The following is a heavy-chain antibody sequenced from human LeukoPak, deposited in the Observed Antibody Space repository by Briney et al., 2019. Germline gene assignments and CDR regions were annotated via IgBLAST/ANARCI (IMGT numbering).Heavy chain of an antibody. D-gene: IGHD3-22*01. CDR2: ISGSGGST. V-gene: IGHV3-23*01. Sequence: GGSLRLSCAASGFTFSSYAMSWVRQAPGKGLEWVSAISGSGGSTYYADSVKGRFTISRDNSKNTLYLQMNSLRAEDTAVYYCARNYYDSSGLLMTIDYWGQGTLVTVSS. CDR1: GFTFSSYA. CDR3: ARNYYDSSGLLMTIDY. J-gene: IGHJ4*02.